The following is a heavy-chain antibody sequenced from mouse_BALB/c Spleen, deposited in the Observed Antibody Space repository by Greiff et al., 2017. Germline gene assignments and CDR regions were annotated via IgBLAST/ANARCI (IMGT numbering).Heavy chain of an antibody. CDR2: IRLKSNNYAT. D-gene: IGHD1-1*01. CDR1: GFTFSNYW. J-gene: IGHJ2*01. Sequence: EVKLVESGGGLVQPGGSMKLSCVASGFTFSNYWMNWVRQSPEKGLEWVAEIRLKSNNYATHYAESVKGRFTISRDDSKSSVYLQMNNLRAEDTGIYYCTPLSSLDYWGQGTTLTVSS. V-gene: IGHV6-6*02. CDR3: TPLSSLDY.